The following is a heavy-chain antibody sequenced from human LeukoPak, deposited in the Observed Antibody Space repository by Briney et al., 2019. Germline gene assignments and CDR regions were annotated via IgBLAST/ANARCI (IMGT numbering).Heavy chain of an antibody. V-gene: IGHV4-4*07. D-gene: IGHD6-13*01. J-gene: IGHJ4*02. Sequence: SETLSLTCTVSGGSISSYYWSWIRQPAGKGLEWIGRIYTSGSTNYNPSLKSRVTMSVDTSKNQFSLKLSSVTAADTAVYYCASAGYSSSWYTPEIDYWGQGTLVTVSS. CDR2: IYTSGST. CDR1: GGSISSYY. CDR3: ASAGYSSSWYTPEIDY.